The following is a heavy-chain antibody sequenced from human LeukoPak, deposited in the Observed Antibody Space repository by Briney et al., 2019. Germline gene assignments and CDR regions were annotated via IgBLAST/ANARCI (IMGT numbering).Heavy chain of an antibody. CDR3: ARGRPTSGSYYPPFDY. V-gene: IGHV4-61*05. Sequence: SETLSLTCNVSGDSISRSRHFWARIRQSPGRGLEWIGYIYYSGSTNYNPSLKSRVTISVDTSKNQFSLKLSSVTAADTAVYYCARGRPTSGSYYPPFDYWGQGTLVTVSS. D-gene: IGHD3-10*01. CDR2: IYYSGST. CDR1: GDSISRSRHF. J-gene: IGHJ4*02.